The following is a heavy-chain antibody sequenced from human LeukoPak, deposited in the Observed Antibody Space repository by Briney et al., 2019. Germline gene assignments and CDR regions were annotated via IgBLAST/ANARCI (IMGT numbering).Heavy chain of an antibody. Sequence: GGSLRLSCAASGFTFSSYWMHWVRQAPGKGRVEVSRINSDGSSTSYADSVKGRLAISRDNSKNTLYLQMNSLRAEDTAVYYCAKGVGSSWLSTLSQVAMDVWGKGTTVTVSS. CDR2: INSDGSST. V-gene: IGHV3-74*01. J-gene: IGHJ6*03. D-gene: IGHD3-9*01. CDR1: GFTFSSYW. CDR3: AKGVGSSWLSTLSQVAMDV.